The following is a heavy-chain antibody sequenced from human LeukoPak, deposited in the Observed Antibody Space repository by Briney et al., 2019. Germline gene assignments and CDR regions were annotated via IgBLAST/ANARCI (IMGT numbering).Heavy chain of an antibody. CDR1: GFTFSSYT. D-gene: IGHD6-19*01. J-gene: IGHJ4*02. CDR2: ISFDGSNK. V-gene: IGHV3-30*04. Sequence: PGGSLRLSCAASGFTFSSYTMLWVRQAPGKGLEWMAIISFDGSNKYYAESVRGRFTISRDNSKNTLYLQMNSLRAEDTAVYYCARDVGAVDPYYFDYWGQGTLVTVSS. CDR3: ARDVGAVDPYYFDY.